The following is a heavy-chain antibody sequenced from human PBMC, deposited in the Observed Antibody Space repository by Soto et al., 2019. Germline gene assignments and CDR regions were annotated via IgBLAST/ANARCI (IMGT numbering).Heavy chain of an antibody. V-gene: IGHV4-34*01. D-gene: IGHD2-2*01. J-gene: IGHJ6*02. CDR3: ARGLTGYCSSTSCHLSTYYYYGMDV. Sequence: SETLSLTCAVYGGSFSGYYWSWIRQPPGKGLEWIGEINHSGSTNYNPSLKSRVTISVDTSKNQFSLKLSSVTAADTAVYYCARGLTGYCSSTSCHLSTYYYYGMDVWGQGTTVTVSS. CDR1: GGSFSGYY. CDR2: INHSGST.